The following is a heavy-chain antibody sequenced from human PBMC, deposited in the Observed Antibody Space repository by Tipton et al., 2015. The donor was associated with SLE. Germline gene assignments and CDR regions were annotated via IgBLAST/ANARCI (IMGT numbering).Heavy chain of an antibody. V-gene: IGHV3-15*01. CDR2: IKSKADGGTR. D-gene: IGHD2-15*01. Sequence: GSLRLSCAASGFSFSDTWMSWVRQAPGKGLEWVGRIKSKADGGTRDYAAPVKGRFTISRDESKNTLYLQMNGLNNEDTGVYYCTTDYSWGVVVDTYYWGQGTLVTVSS. J-gene: IGHJ4*02. CDR3: TTDYSWGVVVDTYY. CDR1: GFSFSDTW.